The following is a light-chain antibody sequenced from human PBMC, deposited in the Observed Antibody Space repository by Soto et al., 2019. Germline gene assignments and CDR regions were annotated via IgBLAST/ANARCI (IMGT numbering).Light chain of an antibody. CDR2: GAS. CDR3: QQFSSYPLT. Sequence: IVMTQSPATLSVSPGERATLSCRASQSFGNNLAWYQEKPGQAPRLLIYGASTRATGIPARFSGSGSGTEFTLTISSLQSEDFAVYYCQQFSSYPLTFGGGTKVDIK. V-gene: IGKV3D-15*01. CDR1: QSFGNN. J-gene: IGKJ4*01.